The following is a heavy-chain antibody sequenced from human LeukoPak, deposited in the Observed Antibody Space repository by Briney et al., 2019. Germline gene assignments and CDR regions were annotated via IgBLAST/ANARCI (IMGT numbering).Heavy chain of an antibody. D-gene: IGHD4-17*01. CDR2: IRYDGSNK. CDR1: GFTFSSYG. V-gene: IGHV3-30*02. Sequence: GGSLRLSCAASGFTFSSYGMHWVRQAPGKGLEWVAFIRYDGSNKYYADSVKGRFTISRDSSKNTLYLQMNSLRAEDTAVYYCAKGRETTVNPPFDWGQGTLVTVSS. CDR3: AKGRETTVNPPFD. J-gene: IGHJ4*02.